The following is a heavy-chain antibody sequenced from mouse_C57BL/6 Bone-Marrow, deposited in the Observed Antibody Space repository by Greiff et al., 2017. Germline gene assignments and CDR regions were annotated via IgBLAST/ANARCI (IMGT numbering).Heavy chain of an antibody. J-gene: IGHJ3*01. CDR1: GFTFSSYA. CDR3: ARAGSSEAWFAY. V-gene: IGHV5-4*01. D-gene: IGHD1-1*01. CDR2: ISDGGSYT. Sequence: EVQLQESGGGLVKPGGSLKLSCAASGFTFSSYAMSWVRQTPEKRLEWVATISDGGSYTYYPDNVKGRFTISRDNAKNNLYLQMSYLKSEDTAMYYCARAGSSEAWFAYWGQGTLVTVSA.